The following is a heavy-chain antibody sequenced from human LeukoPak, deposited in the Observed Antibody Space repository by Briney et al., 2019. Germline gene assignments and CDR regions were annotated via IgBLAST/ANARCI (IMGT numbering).Heavy chain of an antibody. V-gene: IGHV3-21*01. J-gene: IGHJ3*02. CDR1: GFTFSRYS. Sequence: GGSLRLSCAASGFTFSRYSMNWVRQSPGKGLEWVSSISISSNYIYYADSVKGRFTLSRDKAKNSLYLQLNTLSAEDTAVYYCARGSRFGVVERDAFDIWGQGTMVTVSS. CDR2: ISISSNYI. D-gene: IGHD3-3*01. CDR3: ARGSRFGVVERDAFDI.